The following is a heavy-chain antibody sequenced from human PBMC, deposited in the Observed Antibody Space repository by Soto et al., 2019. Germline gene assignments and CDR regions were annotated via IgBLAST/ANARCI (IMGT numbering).Heavy chain of an antibody. CDR2: INEDSSYI. CDR3: VRNFGWYFRSGYMDV. Sequence: EVQLVESGGGLVKPGGSLRLSCAASGFSFISYSMNWVRQAPGKGLEWVSSINEDSSYIYYAHSLRGGFTISRDNAKASLYLQMNSLGAEGTAVYYCVRNFGWYFRSGYMDVWGDGATVTVSS. CDR1: GFSFISYS. V-gene: IGHV3-21*02. J-gene: IGHJ6*03. D-gene: IGHD3-3*01.